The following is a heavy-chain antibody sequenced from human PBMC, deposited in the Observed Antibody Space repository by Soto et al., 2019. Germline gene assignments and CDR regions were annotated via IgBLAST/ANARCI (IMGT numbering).Heavy chain of an antibody. V-gene: IGHV5-51*01. CDR1: GYSFTSYW. J-gene: IGHJ6*02. Sequence: PGESLKISCKGSGYSFTSYWIGWVRQMPGKGLEWMGIIYPGDSDTRYSPSFQGQVTISADKSISTAYLQWSSLKASDTAMYYCARQHPYGSGSYYNGGGFELPYYYYGMDVWGQGTTVTVSS. D-gene: IGHD3-10*01. CDR2: IYPGDSDT. CDR3: ARQHPYGSGSYYNGGGFELPYYYYGMDV.